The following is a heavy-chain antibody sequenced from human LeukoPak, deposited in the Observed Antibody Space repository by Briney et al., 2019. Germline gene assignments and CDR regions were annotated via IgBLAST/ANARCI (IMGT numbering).Heavy chain of an antibody. CDR1: GFIFSKYE. CDR3: ARQRITVGVGGDSDY. D-gene: IGHD6-19*01. J-gene: IGHJ4*02. V-gene: IGHV3-48*03. CDR2: MIGGGNII. Sequence: GGALRLSCAVSGFIFSKYEMNWVRQAPGKGLECVAYMIGGGNIIYYADSVKGRFTISRDNAQNSLHLQMNSLRDEDTAVYYCARQRITVGVGGDSDYWGQGTLVTVSS.